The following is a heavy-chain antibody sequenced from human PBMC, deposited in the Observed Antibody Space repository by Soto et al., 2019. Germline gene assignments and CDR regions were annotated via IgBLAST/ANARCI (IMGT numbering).Heavy chain of an antibody. V-gene: IGHV3-7*01. J-gene: IGHJ4*02. Sequence: VGSLRLSCAASGFTFSSYWMSWVRQAPGKGLEWVANIKQDGSEKYYVDSVKGRFTISRDNAKNSLYLQMNSLRAEDTAVYYCARYRDGSTYYFDYWGQGTLVTVSS. CDR1: GFTFSSYW. CDR3: ARYRDGSTYYFDY. D-gene: IGHD1-26*01. CDR2: IKQDGSEK.